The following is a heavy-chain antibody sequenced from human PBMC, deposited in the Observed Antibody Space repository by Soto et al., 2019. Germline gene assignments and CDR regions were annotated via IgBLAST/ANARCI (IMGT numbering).Heavy chain of an antibody. Sequence: SETLSLTCTVSGGSISSSSYYWGWIRQPPGKGLEWIGSIYYSGSTYYNPSLKRRVTISVDTSKNQFSLKLSSVTAADAAVYYCASGSGGYSGSYYDFDFWGQGTLVTVSS. CDR2: IYYSGST. J-gene: IGHJ4*02. CDR3: ASGSGGYSGSYYDFDF. D-gene: IGHD1-26*01. V-gene: IGHV4-39*07. CDR1: GGSISSSSYY.